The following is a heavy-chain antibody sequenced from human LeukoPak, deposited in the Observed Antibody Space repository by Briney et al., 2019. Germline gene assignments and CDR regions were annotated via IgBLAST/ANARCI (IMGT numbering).Heavy chain of an antibody. V-gene: IGHV3-23*01. J-gene: IGHJ6*03. D-gene: IGHD2-2*01. CDR1: GFTFSNYA. CDR2: ISGSGGST. Sequence: GGSLRLSCAASGFTFSNYAMSWVRQAPGKGLEWVSGISGSGGSTYYADSVKGRFTISRDNSKNTLYLQMNSLRAEDTAVYYCASFGYCSSTSCRSYYYYYYMDVWGKGTTVTVSS. CDR3: ASFGYCSSTSCRSYYYYYYMDV.